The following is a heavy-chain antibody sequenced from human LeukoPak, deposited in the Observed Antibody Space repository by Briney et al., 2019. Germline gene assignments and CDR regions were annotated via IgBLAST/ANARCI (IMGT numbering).Heavy chain of an antibody. Sequence: PSQTLSLTCAGSGDSISSGGYSWSWIRQPPGKGLEWIGYIYHGGSAYYSPSLKSRANISVDKSKNQFSLKLSSVTAADTAVYYCARYFSGGQFKWFDPWGQGTLVTVSS. V-gene: IGHV4-30-2*01. D-gene: IGHD1-26*01. CDR1: GDSISSGGYS. CDR2: IYHGGSA. CDR3: ARYFSGGQFKWFDP. J-gene: IGHJ5*02.